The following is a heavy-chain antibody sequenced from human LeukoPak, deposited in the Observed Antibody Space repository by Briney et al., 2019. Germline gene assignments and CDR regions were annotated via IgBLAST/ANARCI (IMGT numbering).Heavy chain of an antibody. D-gene: IGHD1-26*01. Sequence: PSETLSLTCAVYGGSFSGYYWSWIRQPPGKGLEWIGEINHSGSTNYNPSLKSRVTISVDTSKNQFSLKLSSVTAADTAVYYCARIQSGGFDYWGQGTLVTVSS. CDR1: GGSFSGYY. V-gene: IGHV4-34*01. CDR2: INHSGST. J-gene: IGHJ4*02. CDR3: ARIQSGGFDY.